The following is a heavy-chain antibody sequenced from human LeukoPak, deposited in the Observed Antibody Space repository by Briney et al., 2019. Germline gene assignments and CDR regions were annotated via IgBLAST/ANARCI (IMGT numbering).Heavy chain of an antibody. D-gene: IGHD3-10*02. Sequence: SETLSLTCTVSGASISTYYWSWIRQPPGQGLEWIGYIYDSGSTSYNPSLKSRATISVDTSKSHFSLKLSSATAADTAVYYCARQMFLGGMDVWGQGTTVAVSS. CDR1: GASISTYY. CDR3: ARQMFLGGMDV. J-gene: IGHJ6*02. V-gene: IGHV4-59*08. CDR2: IYDSGST.